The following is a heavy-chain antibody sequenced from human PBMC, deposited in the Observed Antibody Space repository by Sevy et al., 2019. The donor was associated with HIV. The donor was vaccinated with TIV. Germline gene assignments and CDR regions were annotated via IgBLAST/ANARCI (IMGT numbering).Heavy chain of an antibody. CDR1: GFTFSSYG. Sequence: GGSLSLSCAASGFTFSSYGMHWVRQAPGKGLEWVEVMWYDGSNKYYADSVKGRFTISRDNSKYTLYLQMNSLRAEDTAVYYCARDLNNAGYFDWLLSYYFDYWGQGTLVTVSS. CDR2: MWYDGSNK. V-gene: IGHV3-33*01. D-gene: IGHD3-9*01. J-gene: IGHJ4*02. CDR3: ARDLNNAGYFDWLLSYYFDY.